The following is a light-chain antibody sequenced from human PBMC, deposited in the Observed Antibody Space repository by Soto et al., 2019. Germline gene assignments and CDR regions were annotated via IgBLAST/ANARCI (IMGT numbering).Light chain of an antibody. Sequence: SYELTQPPSVSVAPGKTARITCGGNNIGSKSVHWYQQKPGQAPVLVIYYDSDRPSGIPERFSGSNSGNTATLTISRVEAGDEADYYCQVWDSSSDHWVRVFGGGTKVTVL. V-gene: IGLV3-21*04. CDR1: NIGSKS. CDR3: QVWDSSSDHWVRV. CDR2: YDS. J-gene: IGLJ2*01.